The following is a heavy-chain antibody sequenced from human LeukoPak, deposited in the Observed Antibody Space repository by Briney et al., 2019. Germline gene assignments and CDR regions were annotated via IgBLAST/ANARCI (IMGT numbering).Heavy chain of an antibody. Sequence: SETLSLTCTVSGYSISSGYYWGWIRQRPGKGLEWIGYIYYSGSTNYNPSPKSRVTISVDTSKNQFSLKLSSVTAADTAVYYCARSALDYYDSSGRWFDPWGQGTLVTVSS. CDR1: GYSISSGYY. CDR2: IYYSGST. D-gene: IGHD3-22*01. J-gene: IGHJ5*02. CDR3: ARSALDYYDSSGRWFDP. V-gene: IGHV4-61*01.